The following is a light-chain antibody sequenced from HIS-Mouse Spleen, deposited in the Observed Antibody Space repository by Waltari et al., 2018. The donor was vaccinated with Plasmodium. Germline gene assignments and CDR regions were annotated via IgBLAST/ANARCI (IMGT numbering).Light chain of an antibody. CDR3: QVWDSSSDHPV. CDR2: DDS. J-gene: IGLJ2*01. CDR1: NMGSKS. V-gene: IGLV3-21*02. Sequence: SYVLPQPPSVSVAPGQTARLTCGGNNMGSKSVHWYQQKPGQAPVLVVYDDSDRPSGIPERFSGSNSGNTATLTISRVEAGDEADYYCQVWDSSSDHPVFGGGTKLTVL.